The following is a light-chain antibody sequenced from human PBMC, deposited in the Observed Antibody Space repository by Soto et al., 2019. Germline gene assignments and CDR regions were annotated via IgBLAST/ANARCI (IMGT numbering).Light chain of an antibody. J-gene: IGKJ1*01. V-gene: IGKV1-9*01. CDR2: AAS. CDR1: QGIGSD. CDR3: QQVNSYPRT. Sequence: DLQLTQSPSFLSASVGDRVTITCRASQGIGSDLAWYQQKPGKAPNLLIYAASTLQSGVPSRFSGSGSGTEFTLTISSLQPEDFATYHCQQVNSYPRTFGQGTKVDIK.